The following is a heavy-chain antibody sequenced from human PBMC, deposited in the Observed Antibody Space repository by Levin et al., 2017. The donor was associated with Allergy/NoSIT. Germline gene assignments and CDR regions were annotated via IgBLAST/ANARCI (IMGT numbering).Heavy chain of an antibody. V-gene: IGHV3-21*01. CDR3: ARAGGILWFGESYYYYGMDV. D-gene: IGHD3-10*01. J-gene: IGHJ6*02. CDR2: ISSSSSYI. CDR1: GFTFSSYS. Sequence: GGSLRLSCAASGFTFSSYSMNWVRQAPGKGLEWVSSISSSSSYIYYADSVKGRFTISRDNAKNSLYLQMNSLRAEDTAVYYCARAGGILWFGESYYYYGMDVWGQGTTVTVSS.